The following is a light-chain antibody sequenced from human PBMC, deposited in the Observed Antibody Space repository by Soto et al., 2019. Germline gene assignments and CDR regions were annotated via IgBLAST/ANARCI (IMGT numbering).Light chain of an antibody. CDR2: DVS. CDR1: SSDVGGYNY. CDR3: SSYTSSSTRV. Sequence: QSALTQPASVSGSPGQSITISCTGTSSDVGGYNYVSWYQQHPGKAPKLMIYDVSDRPSGVSNRFSGSKSGNTASLAISGVPAEDEADYYCSSYTSSSTRVFGTGTKLTVL. J-gene: IGLJ1*01. V-gene: IGLV2-14*01.